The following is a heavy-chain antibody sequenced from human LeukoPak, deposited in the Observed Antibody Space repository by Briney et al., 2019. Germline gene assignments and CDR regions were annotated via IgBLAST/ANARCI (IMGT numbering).Heavy chain of an antibody. CDR2: IKSKTDGGTT. CDR3: TTEYVGATPSCFGDY. Sequence: KPGGSLRLSCAASGFTFSNAWMSWVRQAPEKGLEWVGRIKSKTDGGTTDYAAPVKGRFTISRDDSKNTLYLQMNSLKTGDTAVYYCTTEYVGATPSCFGDYWGQGTLVTVSS. J-gene: IGHJ4*02. CDR1: GFTFSNAW. V-gene: IGHV3-15*01. D-gene: IGHD1-26*01.